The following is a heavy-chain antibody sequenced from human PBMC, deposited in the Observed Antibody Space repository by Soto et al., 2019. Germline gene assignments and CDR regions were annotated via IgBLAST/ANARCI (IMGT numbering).Heavy chain of an antibody. CDR2: MYPGDSDT. V-gene: IGHV5-51*01. J-gene: IGHJ4*01. Sequence: PGESLKISCRGSGYDFNTNWFGWGRQLPGKGLEWVGIMYPGDSDTRYNPSLQGHVTPSADVTVSTAFLQWRSLKTSDTGMYFCARLPRDCNKTSCYYADHWGHGTQVTVSS. CDR1: GYDFNTNW. CDR3: ARLPRDCNKTSCYYADH. D-gene: IGHD2-2*01.